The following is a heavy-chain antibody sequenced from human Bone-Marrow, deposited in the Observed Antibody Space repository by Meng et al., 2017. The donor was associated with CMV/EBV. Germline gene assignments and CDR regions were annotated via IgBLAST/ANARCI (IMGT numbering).Heavy chain of an antibody. D-gene: IGHD2-21*01. Sequence: SQTLSLTCAISGDSVSSNSAAWNWIRQSPSRGLEWLGRTYYRSKWYNDYAVSVKSRITINPDTSKIQFSLQLNSVTPEDTAVYYCARDSPAYCGGDCYSNGMDVWGQGTTVTVSS. CDR3: ARDSPAYCGGDCYSNGMDV. CDR2: TYYRSKWYN. V-gene: IGHV6-1*01. CDR1: GDSVSSNSAA. J-gene: IGHJ6*02.